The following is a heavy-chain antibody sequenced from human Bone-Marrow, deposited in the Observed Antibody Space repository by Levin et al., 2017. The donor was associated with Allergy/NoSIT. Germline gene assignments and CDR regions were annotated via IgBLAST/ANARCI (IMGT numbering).Heavy chain of an antibody. CDR1: GFTFSSYG. CDR3: AKDLGYCSGGNCRLIDAFDI. D-gene: IGHD2-15*01. CDR2: ISYDGSNK. V-gene: IGHV3-30*18. Sequence: GESLKISCAASGFTFSSYGMHWVRQAPGKGLGWVAVISYDGSNKYYADSVQGRFTISRDNSKNTLYLQMNSLRAEDTAVYYCAKDLGYCSGGNCRLIDAFDIWGQGTLVTVSS. J-gene: IGHJ3*02.